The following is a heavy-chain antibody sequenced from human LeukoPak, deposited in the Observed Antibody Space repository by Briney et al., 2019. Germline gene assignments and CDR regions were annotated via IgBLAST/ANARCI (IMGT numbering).Heavy chain of an antibody. CDR3: AKGRVTYGY. J-gene: IGHJ4*02. D-gene: IGHD4-11*01. Sequence: GGSLRLSCAASAFTFSNYWMSWVRQAPGKGLEWVASIKPDGSEKYYVDSVKGRFTISRDHAKNSLYLQMNSLRAEDTAVYYCAKGRVTYGYWGQGTLVTVSS. V-gene: IGHV3-7*01. CDR1: AFTFSNYW. CDR2: IKPDGSEK.